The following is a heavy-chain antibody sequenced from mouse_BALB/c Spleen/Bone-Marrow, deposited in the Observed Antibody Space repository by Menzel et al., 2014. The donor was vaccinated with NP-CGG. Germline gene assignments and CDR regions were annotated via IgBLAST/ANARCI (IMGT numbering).Heavy chain of an antibody. CDR1: GFTFSSYW. J-gene: IGHJ2*01. Sequence: QVQLQQSGAELMKPGASVKISCTATGFTFSSYWIEWVKQRPGHGLEWIGEIFPGSGSTNYNAKFKGKATFTADTSSNTAYMQHSSLTSEDAAGYYRARRGYDGYHWGQGTTLTVSS. CDR2: IFPGSGST. V-gene: IGHV1-9*01. D-gene: IGHD2-3*01. CDR3: ARRGYDGYH.